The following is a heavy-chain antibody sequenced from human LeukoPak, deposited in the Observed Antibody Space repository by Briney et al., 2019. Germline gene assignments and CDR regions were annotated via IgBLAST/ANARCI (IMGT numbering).Heavy chain of an antibody. CDR1: GFTFSSYA. Sequence: PGGSLRLSCAASGFTFSSYAMHWVRQAPGKGLEWVAVISYDGSNKYYADSVKGRFTISRDNSKNTLYLQMNSLRAEDTAVYYCARDPQYDSSSFSLDYWGQGTLVTVSS. CDR3: ARDPQYDSSSFSLDY. J-gene: IGHJ4*02. CDR2: ISYDGSNK. V-gene: IGHV3-30*04. D-gene: IGHD6-6*01.